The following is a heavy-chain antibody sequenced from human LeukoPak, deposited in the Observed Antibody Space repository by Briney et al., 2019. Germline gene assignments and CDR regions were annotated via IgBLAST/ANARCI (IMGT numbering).Heavy chain of an antibody. Sequence: GGSLRLSCAPSGFIVSSNYMNWVRQAPGKGLEWVSVIYSCCHTYYTDSVKGRFTIPRDNSNNALYLHMNSLRPDDTAVYYCARSTRDGYNHYHYYYMDVWGKGTTVTVSS. J-gene: IGHJ6*03. CDR2: IYSCCHT. V-gene: IGHV3-53*01. D-gene: IGHD5-24*01. CDR1: GFIVSSNY. CDR3: ARSTRDGYNHYHYYYMDV.